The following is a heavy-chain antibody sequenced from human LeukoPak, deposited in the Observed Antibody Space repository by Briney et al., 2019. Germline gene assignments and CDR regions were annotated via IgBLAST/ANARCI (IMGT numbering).Heavy chain of an antibody. CDR2: ISSNGGST. J-gene: IGHJ4*02. CDR3: ARDIIMVRDSFDY. Sequence: GGSLRLSCAASGFTFSYYAMHWVRQAPGKGLEYVSGISSNGGSTFYANSVKGRFTISRDNSKNTLYLQMGSLRAEDMAVYYCARDIIMVRDSFDYWGQGTLVTVSS. V-gene: IGHV3-64*01. D-gene: IGHD3-10*01. CDR1: GFTFSYYA.